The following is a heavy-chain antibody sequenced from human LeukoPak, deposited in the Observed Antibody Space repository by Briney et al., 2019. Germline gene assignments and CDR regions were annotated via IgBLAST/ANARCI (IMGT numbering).Heavy chain of an antibody. D-gene: IGHD3-3*01. CDR3: ARRDYDFWSGYYILSGFDP. CDR2: INHRGST. J-gene: IGHJ5*02. V-gene: IGHV4-34*01. CDR1: GGSFSGYY. Sequence: SETLSLTCAVYGGSFSGYYWSWIRQPPGKGREGIGEINHRGSTNYNPSLKSRVTISVDPSKNQFSLKLSSVTAADTAVYYCARRDYDFWSGYYILSGFDPWGQGTLVTVSS.